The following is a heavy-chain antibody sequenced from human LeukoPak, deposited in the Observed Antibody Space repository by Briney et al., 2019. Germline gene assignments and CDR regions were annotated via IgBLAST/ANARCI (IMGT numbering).Heavy chain of an antibody. CDR1: GGSISSYY. D-gene: IGHD3-16*01. Sequence: SETLSLTCTVSGGSISSYYWSWIRQPPGKGLELIGYIYYSGSTNYNPSLMSRVTLSVDTSKNQFSLELSSVTAADTAVYYCARVITFGGALDYWGQGTLVTVSS. J-gene: IGHJ4*02. CDR3: ARVITFGGALDY. V-gene: IGHV4-59*01. CDR2: IYYSGST.